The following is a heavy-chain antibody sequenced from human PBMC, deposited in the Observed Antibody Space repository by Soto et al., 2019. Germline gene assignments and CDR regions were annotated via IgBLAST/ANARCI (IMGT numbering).Heavy chain of an antibody. CDR3: ARTPEYSSSHFDY. Sequence: SETLSLTCTVSGGSVSSGSYYWSWIRQPPGKGLEWIGYIYYSGSTNYNPSLKSRVTISVDTSKNQFSLKLSSVTAADTAVYYCARTPEYSSSHFDYWGQGTLVTISS. J-gene: IGHJ4*02. D-gene: IGHD6-6*01. CDR1: GGSVSSGSYY. CDR2: IYYSGST. V-gene: IGHV4-61*01.